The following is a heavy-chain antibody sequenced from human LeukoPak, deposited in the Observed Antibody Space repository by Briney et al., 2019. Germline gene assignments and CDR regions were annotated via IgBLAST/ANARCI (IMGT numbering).Heavy chain of an antibody. V-gene: IGHV4-61*01. CDR1: GGSVSSGSYY. Sequence: SETLSLTCTVSGGSVSSGSYYWSWIRQPPGKGLEWSGYIYYSGSTNYNPSLKSRVTISVDTSKNQFSLKLSSVTAADTAVYYCARDSSSTFSPWGQGTLVTVSS. J-gene: IGHJ5*02. D-gene: IGHD2-2*01. CDR2: IYYSGST. CDR3: ARDSSSTFSP.